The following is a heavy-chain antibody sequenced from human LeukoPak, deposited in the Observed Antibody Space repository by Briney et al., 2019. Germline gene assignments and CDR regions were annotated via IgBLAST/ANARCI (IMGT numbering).Heavy chain of an antibody. V-gene: IGHV1-18*01. CDR3: ARLGISGTYYYDSSGLPDY. CDR1: GYTFTSYG. J-gene: IGHJ4*02. Sequence: ASVKVSCKASGYTFTSYGISWVRQAPGQGLEWMGWISAYNGNTNYAQKLQGRVTMTTDTSPSTAYMELRSLRSDDTAVYYCARLGISGTYYYDSSGLPDYWGQGTLVTVSS. D-gene: IGHD3-22*01. CDR2: ISAYNGNT.